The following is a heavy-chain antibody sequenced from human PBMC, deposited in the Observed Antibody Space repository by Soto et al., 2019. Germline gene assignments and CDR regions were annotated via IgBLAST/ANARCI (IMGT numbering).Heavy chain of an antibody. Sequence: AASVKVSCKASGYTFTSYDINWVRQATGQGLEWMGWMNPNSGNTGYAQKFQGRVTMTRNTSISTAYMELSSLRSEDTAVYYCARELGVDIVATRAFDIWGQGTMVTVSS. CDR3: ARELGVDIVATRAFDI. CDR2: MNPNSGNT. D-gene: IGHD5-12*01. V-gene: IGHV1-8*01. CDR1: GYTFTSYD. J-gene: IGHJ3*02.